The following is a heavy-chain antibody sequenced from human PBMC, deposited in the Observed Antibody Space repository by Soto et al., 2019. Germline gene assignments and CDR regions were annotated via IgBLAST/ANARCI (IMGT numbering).Heavy chain of an antibody. D-gene: IGHD6-13*01. CDR2: ISHDGTVS. CDR3: AKEGKVRSSNTWGLDS. J-gene: IGHJ5*01. CDR1: GFIFSNYG. V-gene: IGHV3-30*18. Sequence: QAQLVEWGGGVVQPGRSLRLSCAASGFIFSNYGMHWVRQAPGKGLEWVAVISHDGTVSHYADSVRGRFTISRDTSGNTLYLQMNRLRADDTAVYYCAKEGKVRSSNTWGLDSLGQGILVTVSS.